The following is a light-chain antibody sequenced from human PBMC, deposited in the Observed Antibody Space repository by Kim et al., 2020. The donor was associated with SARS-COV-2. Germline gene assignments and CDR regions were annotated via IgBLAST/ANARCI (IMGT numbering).Light chain of an antibody. CDR3: QKSDSAPWT. Sequence: GSVGDRVTITCRASQDISNYLAWYQQKPGGVPTLLIYAASTLQSGVPSRFSGSGSGTDFTLTISGLQPEDVAIYYCQKSDSAPWTFGQGTKVDIK. J-gene: IGKJ1*01. CDR1: QDISNY. V-gene: IGKV1-27*01. CDR2: AAS.